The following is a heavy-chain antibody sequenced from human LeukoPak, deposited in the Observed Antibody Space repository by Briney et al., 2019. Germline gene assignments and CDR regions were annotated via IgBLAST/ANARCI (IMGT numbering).Heavy chain of an antibody. CDR3: AKDLIAAADTN. V-gene: IGHV3-11*01. J-gene: IGHJ4*02. D-gene: IGHD6-13*01. Sequence: GGSLRLSCAASGFTFSDYYMSWIRQAPGKGLEWVSYISSSGSTIYYADSVKGRFTISRDNSKNTLYLQMNSLRAEDTAVYYCAKDLIAAADTNWGQGTLVTVSS. CDR2: ISSSGSTI. CDR1: GFTFSDYY.